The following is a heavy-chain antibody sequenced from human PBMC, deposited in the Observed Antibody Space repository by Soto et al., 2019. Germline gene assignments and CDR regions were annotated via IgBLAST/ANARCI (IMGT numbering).Heavy chain of an antibody. D-gene: IGHD6-13*01. J-gene: IGHJ6*02. CDR3: ARGLPSRAGYGMDV. V-gene: IGHV4-30-2*01. CDR2: IYHSGSD. Sequence: QLQLQESGSGLVKPSQTLSLTCAVSGGSISSGGYSWSWIRQPPGKGLECIGHIYHSGSDYYNSSLKRRVTIPLDRTKHQCSLKLSSATAADTAVYYCARGLPSRAGYGMDVWGQGTTVNVSS. CDR1: GGSISSGGYS.